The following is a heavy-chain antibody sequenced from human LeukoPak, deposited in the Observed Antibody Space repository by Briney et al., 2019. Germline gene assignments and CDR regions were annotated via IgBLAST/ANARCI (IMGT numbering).Heavy chain of an antibody. D-gene: IGHD4-17*01. CDR2: ISSSSSYI. CDR3: ARVSVTTGAFDI. V-gene: IGHV3-21*01. CDR1: GFTFSSYS. J-gene: IGHJ3*02. Sequence: PGGSLRLSCAASGFTFSSYSMNWVRQAPGKGLEWVSSISSSSSYIYYADSVKGRFTISRDNAKNSLYLQMNSLRAEDTAVYYCARVSVTTGAFDIWGQGTTVTVSS.